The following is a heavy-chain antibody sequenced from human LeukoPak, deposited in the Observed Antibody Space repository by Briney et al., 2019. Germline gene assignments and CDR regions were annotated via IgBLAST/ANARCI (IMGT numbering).Heavy chain of an antibody. CDR3: ASLLLAVAGSFDY. J-gene: IGHJ4*02. CDR2: IYYSGST. V-gene: IGHV4-39*01. Sequence: SETLSLTCTVSGGSISSSSYYWGWIRQPPGKGLEWIGSIYYSGSTYYNPSPKSRVTISVDTSKNQFSLKLSSVTAADTAVYYCASLLLAVAGSFDYWGQGTLVTVSS. CDR1: GGSISSSSYY. D-gene: IGHD6-19*01.